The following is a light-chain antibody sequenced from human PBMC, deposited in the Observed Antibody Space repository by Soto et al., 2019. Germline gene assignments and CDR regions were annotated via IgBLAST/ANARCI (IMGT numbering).Light chain of an antibody. V-gene: IGKV1-13*02. CDR2: DAS. CDR3: QQYNTWPRT. CDR1: QSISSN. Sequence: IHITQSPSSLSASVGDRFTITCRASQSISSNLNWYQQKQGKAPKLLIYDASSLESGVPSRFSGSGSGTEFTLTISSLQSEDFAVYYCQQYNTWPRTFGPGTKVDIK. J-gene: IGKJ3*01.